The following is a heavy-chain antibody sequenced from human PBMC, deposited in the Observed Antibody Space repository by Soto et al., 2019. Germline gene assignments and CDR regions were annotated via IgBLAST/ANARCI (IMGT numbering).Heavy chain of an antibody. V-gene: IGHV4-34*01. D-gene: IGHD3-10*01. CDR2: INHSGST. J-gene: IGHJ6*03. CDR3: ARGFGSGKGVPYYYYYYMDV. Sequence: SETLSLTCAVYGGSFSGYYWSWIRQPPGKGLEWIGEINHSGSTNYNPSLKSRVTISVDTSKNQFSLKLSSVTAADTAVYYCARGFGSGKGVPYYYYYYMDVWGKGTTVTVSS. CDR1: GGSFSGYY.